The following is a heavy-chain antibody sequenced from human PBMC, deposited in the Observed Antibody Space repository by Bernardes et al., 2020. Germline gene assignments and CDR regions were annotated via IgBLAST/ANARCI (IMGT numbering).Heavy chain of an antibody. CDR1: GFTFSTYS. CDR3: ARGVDVSVSGRHFDF. V-gene: IGHV3-48*02. D-gene: IGHD6-19*01. CDR2: ISAGGNPI. J-gene: IGHJ4*02. Sequence: GGSLILSCAASGFTFSTYSMNWVRQAPGQGLEWISYISAGGNPISYADSVKGRFTISRDNAKNSLYLQMNSLRDADTAVYYCARGVDVSVSGRHFDFWGQGALVSVSS.